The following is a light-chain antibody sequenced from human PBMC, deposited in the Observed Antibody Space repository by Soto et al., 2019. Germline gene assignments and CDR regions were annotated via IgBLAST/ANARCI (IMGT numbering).Light chain of an antibody. CDR3: QQYNNWLPIT. Sequence: MIMTQSPATLSVSPGERVTLSCRTSHSVNSHVAWYQQKPGQAPRLLLYGASTRATGIPVRFSGSGFGTEFTLTISSLQSEDFAVYYCQQYNNWLPITFGQGTRLEIK. V-gene: IGKV3-15*01. CDR2: GAS. J-gene: IGKJ5*01. CDR1: HSVNSH.